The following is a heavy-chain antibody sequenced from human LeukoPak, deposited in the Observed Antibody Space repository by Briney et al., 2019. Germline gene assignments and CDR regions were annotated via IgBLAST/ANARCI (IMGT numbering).Heavy chain of an antibody. Sequence: SETLSLTCTVSGGSISSSSYYWGWIRQPPGKGLEWIGSIYYSGSTYYNPSLKSRVTISVDTSKNQFSLKLSSVTAADTAVYYCARSMGVVVPAAIRILDYWGQGTLVTVSS. CDR1: GGSISSSSYY. D-gene: IGHD2-2*02. CDR3: ARSMGVVVPAAIRILDY. J-gene: IGHJ4*02. V-gene: IGHV4-39*01. CDR2: IYYSGST.